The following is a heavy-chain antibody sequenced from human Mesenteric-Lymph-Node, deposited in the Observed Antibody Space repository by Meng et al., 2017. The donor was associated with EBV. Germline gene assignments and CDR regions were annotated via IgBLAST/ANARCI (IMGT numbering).Heavy chain of an antibody. CDR1: GGSFSGYY. J-gene: IGHJ5*02. CDR2: INHSGST. V-gene: IGHV4-34*01. D-gene: IGHD2-15*01. Sequence: QVQLQQWGAGLLKPSETLSLTCAVQGGSFSGYYWSWIRQPPGKGLEWIGEINHSGSTNYNPSLKSRVTISVDTSKNQVSLKLSSVSAADTAVYYCARVDLSSGGSCLDPWGPGTLVTVSS. CDR3: ARVDLSSGGSCLDP.